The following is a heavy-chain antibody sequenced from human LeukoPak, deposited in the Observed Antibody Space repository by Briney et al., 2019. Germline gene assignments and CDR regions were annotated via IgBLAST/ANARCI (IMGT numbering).Heavy chain of an antibody. D-gene: IGHD6-19*01. J-gene: IGHJ3*02. CDR1: GGSISSGSYY. Sequence: SETLSLTCTVSGGSISSGSYYWSWIGQPAGKGLEWIVRIYTSGSTNYNPSLKSRVTVSVDTSKNQFSLKLSSVTAADTAVYYWARETGQWLVLGAFDIWGQGTMVTASS. CDR2: IYTSGST. CDR3: ARETGQWLVLGAFDI. V-gene: IGHV4-61*02.